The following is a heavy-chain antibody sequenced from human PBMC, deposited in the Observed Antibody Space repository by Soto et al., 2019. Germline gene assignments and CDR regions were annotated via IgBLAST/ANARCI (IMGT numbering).Heavy chain of an antibody. CDR1: GFTFSNYV. CDR3: AKRRGEGFFDY. J-gene: IGHJ4*02. D-gene: IGHD3-16*01. Sequence: EVQLLESGGGLVQPGGSLRLSCAASGFTFSNYVMSWVRQAPGKGLEWVSAIGGTSGSTYYADSVKGRFTIARDNSKNAMWLQMNSLRAEDTAVYYCAKRRGEGFFDYWGQGTLVTVSS. V-gene: IGHV3-23*01. CDR2: IGGTSGST.